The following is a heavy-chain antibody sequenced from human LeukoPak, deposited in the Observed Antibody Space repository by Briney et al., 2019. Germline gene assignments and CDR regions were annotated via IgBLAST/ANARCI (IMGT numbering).Heavy chain of an antibody. CDR1: GYTFTSYD. CDR2: MNPNSGNT. D-gene: IGHD6-13*01. V-gene: IGHV1-8*03. J-gene: IGHJ4*02. Sequence: ASVKVSCKASGYTFTSYDINWVRQATGQGLEWMGWMNPNSGNTGYAQKFQGRVTITRNTSISTAYMELSSLRAEDTAVYYCAKDGRYSSSQALYWGQGTQVTVSS. CDR3: AKDGRYSSSQALY.